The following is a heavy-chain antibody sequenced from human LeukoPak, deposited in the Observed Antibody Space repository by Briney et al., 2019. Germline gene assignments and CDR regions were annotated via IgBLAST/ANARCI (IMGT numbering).Heavy chain of an antibody. Sequence: GGSLRLSCAASGFTFSSYAMHWVRQAPGKGLEWVAVISYDGSNKYYADSVKGRFTISRDNSKNTLYLQMNSLRAEDTAVYYCARALVDWGQGTLVTVSS. V-gene: IGHV3-30-3*01. J-gene: IGHJ4*02. CDR3: ARALVD. CDR1: GFTFSSYA. CDR2: ISYDGSNK. D-gene: IGHD2-21*01.